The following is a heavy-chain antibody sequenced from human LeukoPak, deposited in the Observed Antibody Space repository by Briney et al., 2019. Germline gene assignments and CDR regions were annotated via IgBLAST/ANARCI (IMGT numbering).Heavy chain of an antibody. CDR2: IYYSGST. CDR3: ARGRCSSTSCYTAWYFDL. V-gene: IGHV4-59*12. Sequence: TASETLSLTCTVSGGSISSYYWSWIRQPPGKGLEWIGYIYYSGSTNYNPSLKSRVTIPVDRSKNQFSLKLSSVTAADTAVYYCARGRCSSTSCYTAWYFDLWGRGTLVTVSS. J-gene: IGHJ2*01. D-gene: IGHD2-2*02. CDR1: GGSISSYY.